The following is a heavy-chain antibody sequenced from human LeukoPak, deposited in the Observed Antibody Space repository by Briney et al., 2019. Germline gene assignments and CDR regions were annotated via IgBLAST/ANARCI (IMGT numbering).Heavy chain of an antibody. CDR1: GGSISSYY. CDR2: IYYSGST. Sequence: SETLSLTCTVSGGSISSYYWSWIRQPPGKGLEWIGYIYYSGSTNYNPSLKSRVTISVDTSKNQFSLKLSSVTAADTAVYYCARALYSSSWYLLFDPWGQGTLVTVSS. V-gene: IGHV4-59*01. CDR3: ARALYSSSWYLLFDP. D-gene: IGHD6-13*01. J-gene: IGHJ5*02.